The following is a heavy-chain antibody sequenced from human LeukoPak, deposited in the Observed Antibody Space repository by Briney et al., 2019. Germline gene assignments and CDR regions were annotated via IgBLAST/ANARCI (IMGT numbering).Heavy chain of an antibody. CDR1: GGSFSGYY. J-gene: IGHJ4*02. CDR3: ARGGYSYGYFGTFNY. CDR2: INHSGST. V-gene: IGHV4-34*01. Sequence: SETLSLTCAVYGGSFSGYYWSWIRQPPGKGLEWIGEINHSGSTNYNPSLKSRVTISVDTSKNQFSLKLSSVTAADTAVYYCARGGYSYGYFGTFNYWGQGTLVTVSS. D-gene: IGHD5-18*01.